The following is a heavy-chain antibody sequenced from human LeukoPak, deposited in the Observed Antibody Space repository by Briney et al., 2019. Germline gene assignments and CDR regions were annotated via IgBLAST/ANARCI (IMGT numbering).Heavy chain of an antibody. V-gene: IGHV3-7*01. CDR3: ARERYYYDSSGYSLDYYSGMDV. J-gene: IGHJ6*02. CDR1: GFTFSHYY. D-gene: IGHD3-22*01. CDR2: IKQDGSEQ. Sequence: GGSLRLSCAASGFTFSHYYMSWVRQAPGKGLEWVVNIKQDGSEQFYLDSVKGRFTISRDNAKNALYLQMNSLRAEDTAVYQCARERYYYDSSGYSLDYYSGMDVWGQGATVTVS.